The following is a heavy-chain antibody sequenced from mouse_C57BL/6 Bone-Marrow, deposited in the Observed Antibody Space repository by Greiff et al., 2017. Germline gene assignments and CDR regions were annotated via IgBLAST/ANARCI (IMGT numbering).Heavy chain of an antibody. CDR1: GYTFTTYG. J-gene: IGHJ4*01. CDR2: INTYSGVP. Sequence: QIQLLQSGPALKKPGETVKISCKASGYTFTTYGMSWVKQAPGKGLKWMGWINTYSGVPTYADDFKRRFAFSLETSASTAYLQINNLKNEDTATDCCARKWDYDAMDYWGQGTSVTVSS. D-gene: IGHD1-3*01. CDR3: ARKWDYDAMDY. V-gene: IGHV9-3*01.